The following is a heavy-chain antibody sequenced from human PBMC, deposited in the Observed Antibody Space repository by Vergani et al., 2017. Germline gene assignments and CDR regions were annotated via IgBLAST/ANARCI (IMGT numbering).Heavy chain of an antibody. CDR1: GFTFDDYA. D-gene: IGHD1-26*01. Sequence: EVQLVESGGGLVQPGRSLRLSCAASGFTFDDYAMHWVRQAPGKGLEWVSGISWNSGSIGYADSVKGRFTISRDNAKNSLYLQMNSLRAEDTAVYYCARDLKDIVGATHYYYMDVWGKGTTVTVSS. CDR3: ARDLKDIVGATHYYYMDV. CDR2: ISWNSGSI. J-gene: IGHJ6*03. V-gene: IGHV3-9*01.